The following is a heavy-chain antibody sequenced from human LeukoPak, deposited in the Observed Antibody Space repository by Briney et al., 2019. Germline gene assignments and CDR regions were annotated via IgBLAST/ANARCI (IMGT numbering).Heavy chain of an antibody. Sequence: PGGSLRLSCAASGFTFSSHGMSWVRQVPGKGLEWVSGISGSGGGTFYADSVRGRFTISRDNSKNTVYLQMNSLRAEDTAVYYCAKSATTVTSNFDYWGQGTLVTVSS. CDR3: AKSATTVTSNFDY. CDR1: GFTFSSHG. J-gene: IGHJ4*02. D-gene: IGHD4-17*01. CDR2: ISGSGGGT. V-gene: IGHV3-23*01.